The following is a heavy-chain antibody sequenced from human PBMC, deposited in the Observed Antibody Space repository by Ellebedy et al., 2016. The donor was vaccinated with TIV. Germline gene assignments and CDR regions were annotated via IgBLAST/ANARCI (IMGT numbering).Heavy chain of an antibody. V-gene: IGHV3-21*01. CDR2: ISSSSSYI. CDR3: SRDHNWAFDY. J-gene: IGHJ4*02. D-gene: IGHD5-24*01. Sequence: GESLKISCAASGFTFSSYSMNWVRQAPGKGLEWVSSISSSSSYIYYADSVKGRFTISRDYARNSLFLQMNSLRAEDAAVYYCSRDHNWAFDYWGQGTLVAVSS. CDR1: GFTFSSYS.